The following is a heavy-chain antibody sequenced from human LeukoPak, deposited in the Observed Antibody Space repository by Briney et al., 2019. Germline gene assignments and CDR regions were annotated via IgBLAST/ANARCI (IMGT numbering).Heavy chain of an antibody. D-gene: IGHD5-12*01. J-gene: IGHJ3*02. CDR3: ARSQWLRFDAFDI. V-gene: IGHV3-74*01. CDR2: INSDGSST. Sequence: GGSLRLSCAASGFTFSSYWMHWVRQAPGKGLVWVSRINSDGSSTSYADSVKGRFTISRDNAKNTLSLQMNSLRAEDTAVYYCARSQWLRFDAFDIWGQGTMVTVSS. CDR1: GFTFSSYW.